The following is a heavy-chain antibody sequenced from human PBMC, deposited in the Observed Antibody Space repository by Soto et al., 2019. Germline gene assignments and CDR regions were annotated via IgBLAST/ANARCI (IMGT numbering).Heavy chain of an antibody. J-gene: IGHJ5*02. CDR1: GGSISSYY. D-gene: IGHD2-8*01. CDR2: IYYSGST. CDR3: AREITYCANGVCSASNWFDP. Sequence: SETLSLTCTVSGGSISSYYWSWIRQPPGKGLEWLGYIYYSGSTNYNPSLKSRVTISLDTSKNQFSLNLSSVTAADTAVYYCAREITYCANGVCSASNWFDPWGQGTLVTVSS. V-gene: IGHV4-59*01.